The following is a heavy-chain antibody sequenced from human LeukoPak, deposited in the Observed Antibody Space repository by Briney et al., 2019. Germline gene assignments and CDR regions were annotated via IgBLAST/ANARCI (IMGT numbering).Heavy chain of an antibody. D-gene: IGHD2-8*01. CDR2: LSASNGNT. J-gene: IGHJ4*02. Sequence: ASVKVSCKASGYTLSNFGISWVRQAPGQGLEWMGWLSASNGNTNYAQKVRGRVTMTTDTSTNTACLELTSLRSDDTAVYYCARDLRELMGGDYYFDYWGQGTLVTVSS. CDR3: ARDLRELMGGDYYFDY. CDR1: GYTLSNFG. V-gene: IGHV1-18*01.